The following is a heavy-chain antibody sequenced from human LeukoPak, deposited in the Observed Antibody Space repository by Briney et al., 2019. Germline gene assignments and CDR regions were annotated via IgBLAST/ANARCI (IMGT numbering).Heavy chain of an antibody. CDR1: GGSISSGGYS. CDR3: ATLADYYDSSGYDSGAYYFDY. Sequence: SETLSLTCTVSGGSISSGGYSWSWIRQHPGKGLEWIGYIYYSGSTYYNPSLKSRVTISVDTSKNQFSLKLSSVTAADTAVYYCATLADYYDSSGYDSGAYYFDYWGQGTLVSVSS. D-gene: IGHD3-22*01. V-gene: IGHV4-31*03. J-gene: IGHJ4*02. CDR2: IYYSGST.